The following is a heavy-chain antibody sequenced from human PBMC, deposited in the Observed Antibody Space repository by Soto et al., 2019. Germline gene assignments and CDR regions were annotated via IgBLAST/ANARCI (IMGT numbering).Heavy chain of an antibody. CDR2: IYHSGST. CDR3: ARGLGSSGWYSPWDAFDI. J-gene: IGHJ3*02. V-gene: IGHV4-30-2*01. CDR1: GFSISSGGYS. D-gene: IGHD6-19*01. Sequence: SETLSLTCAFSGFSISSGGYSWSWIRQPPGKGLEWIGYIYHSGSTYYNPSLKSRVTISVDRSKNQFSLKLSSVTAADTAVYYCARGLGSSGWYSPWDAFDIWGQGTMVTVSS.